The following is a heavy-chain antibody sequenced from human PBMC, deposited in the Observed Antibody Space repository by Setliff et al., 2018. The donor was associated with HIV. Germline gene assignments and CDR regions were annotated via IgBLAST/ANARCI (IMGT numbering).Heavy chain of an antibody. CDR1: GFSISTSAMG. D-gene: IGHD3-3*01. CDR3: AQHYYNFWSGYGDCFDY. J-gene: IGHJ4*02. Sequence: SGPTLVNPTQTLTLTCSISGFSISTSAMGVAWIRQPPGKALEWLALIYWNDENRYTPSLKSRLTITKDTSKNQVVLTMTNMDPADTATYYCAQHYYNFWSGYGDCFDYWGQGILVTVSS. CDR2: IYWNDEN. V-gene: IGHV2-5*01.